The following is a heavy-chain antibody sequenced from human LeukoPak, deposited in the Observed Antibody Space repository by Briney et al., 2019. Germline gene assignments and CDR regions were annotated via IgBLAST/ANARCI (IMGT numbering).Heavy chain of an antibody. J-gene: IGHJ6*02. CDR1: GFTFASYA. Sequence: GGSLRLSCAASGFTFASYAMTWVRQAPGKGLEWFSAISGSGGSTYYADSVKGRFTISRDNYKNTLYLQMNSPRAEDTAVYYCARDSGIYDSSGYYGLSYYGMDVWGQGTTVTVSS. CDR3: ARDSGIYDSSGYYGLSYYGMDV. V-gene: IGHV3-23*01. CDR2: ISGSGGST. D-gene: IGHD3-22*01.